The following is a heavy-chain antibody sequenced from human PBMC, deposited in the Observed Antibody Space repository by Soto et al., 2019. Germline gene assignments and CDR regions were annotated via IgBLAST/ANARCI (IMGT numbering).Heavy chain of an antibody. CDR2: ISAHNGNT. D-gene: IGHD6-6*01. CDR1: GYTFTSYG. V-gene: IGHV1-18*01. Sequence: QVHLVQSGAEVKKPGASVKVSCKASGYTFTSYGITWGRQAPGQGLEWMGWISAHNGNTDYAQKLQGRVIVTRDTSTSTAYMALRRLISDDTAVDYCARGRDGDYWGQGALVTVSS. J-gene: IGHJ4*02. CDR3: ARGRDGDY.